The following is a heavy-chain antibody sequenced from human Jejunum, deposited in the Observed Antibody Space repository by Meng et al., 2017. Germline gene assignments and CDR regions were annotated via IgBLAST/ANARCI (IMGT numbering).Heavy chain of an antibody. J-gene: IGHJ6*02. CDR3: ARVRPTTYHYNMDV. CDR2: ITNTGSVT. D-gene: IGHD4-11*01. V-gene: IGHV3-11*01. CDR1: GFTFSDRY. Sequence: GESLKISCAASGFTFSDRYITWVRQAPGKGLEWLSHITNTGSVTDYADSVKVRFTIFRDNARDSLYLQMNSLGAEDTAVYFCARVRPTTYHYNMDVWGPGTTVTVSS.